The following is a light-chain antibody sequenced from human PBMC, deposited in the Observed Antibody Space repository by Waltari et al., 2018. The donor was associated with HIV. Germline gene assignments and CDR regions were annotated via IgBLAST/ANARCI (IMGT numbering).Light chain of an antibody. J-gene: IGLJ1*01. CDR2: DVS. V-gene: IGLV2-14*03. Sequence: QSALTQPASVSGSPGQSITISCTGTSNDIGSSNYVSWHQQHPGEDPKLIITDVSHRPSGISNRFSGSKSGNTASLTISGLQTEDEADYYCSSYTSSITYVFGSGTRVTVL. CDR1: SNDIGSSNY. CDR3: SSYTSSITYV.